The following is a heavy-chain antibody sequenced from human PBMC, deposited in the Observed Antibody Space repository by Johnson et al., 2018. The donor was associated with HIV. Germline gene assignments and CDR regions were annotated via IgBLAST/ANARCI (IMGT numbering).Heavy chain of an antibody. D-gene: IGHD3-22*01. J-gene: IGHJ3*01. V-gene: IGHV3-9*01. CDR2: IKQDGSGGTI. Sequence: VQLVESGGGLVQPGRSLRLSCAASGFTFDDYAMHWVRQAPGKGLEWVASIKQDGSGGTIYNADSVKGRFTISNDKTNNSLHLQMNSLRGEDTALYYCARGFVRISMILVADAFDLWGQGTMVTVSS. CDR1: GFTFDDYA. CDR3: ARGFVRISMILVADAFDL.